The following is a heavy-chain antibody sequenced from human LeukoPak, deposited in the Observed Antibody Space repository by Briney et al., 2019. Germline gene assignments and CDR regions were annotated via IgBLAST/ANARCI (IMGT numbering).Heavy chain of an antibody. CDR1: GYTFTAYA. J-gene: IGHJ3*02. V-gene: IGHV1-46*01. CDR2: INPSGDST. Sequence: ASVKVSFKSSGYTFTAYAVHWVRQAPGQGLEWMGIINPSGDSTTYAQQFQGRVTMTRDTPTSTVYMELSSLRSEDTAVYYCARNQQVGTDPDAFDIWGQGTMVTVSS. D-gene: IGHD1-26*01. CDR3: ARNQQVGTDPDAFDI.